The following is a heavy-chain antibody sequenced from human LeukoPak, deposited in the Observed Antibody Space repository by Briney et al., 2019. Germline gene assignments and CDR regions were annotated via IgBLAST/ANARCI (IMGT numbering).Heavy chain of an antibody. CDR3: ARANYGSGSYYTTSYFDY. V-gene: IGHV4-39*07. CDR2: IYYSGST. Sequence: PSETLSLTCTVSGGSISSSSYYWGWIRQPPGKGLEWIGSIYYSGSTYYNPSLKSRVTISVDRSKNQFSLKLSSVTAADTAVYYCARANYGSGSYYTTSYFDYWGQGTLVTVSS. D-gene: IGHD3-10*01. CDR1: GGSISSSSYY. J-gene: IGHJ4*02.